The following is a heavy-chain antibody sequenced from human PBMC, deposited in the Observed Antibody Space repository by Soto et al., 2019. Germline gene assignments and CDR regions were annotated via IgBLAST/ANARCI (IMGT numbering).Heavy chain of an antibody. V-gene: IGHV4-30-4*01. CDR2: IDYSENT. Sequence: PSETLSLTCTVSCVSSSSGDYYWSVIRQTPGKGLEWSGDIDYSENTYYNPSLKSRVAISGDTSKNQFSLRLSSVTAADTPVFSCAILAFFTLEGISGQKDGFEIWGKGTMDTVS. CDR3: AILAFFTLEGISGQKDGFEI. CDR1: CVSSSSGDYY. D-gene: IGHD3-3*02. J-gene: IGHJ3*02.